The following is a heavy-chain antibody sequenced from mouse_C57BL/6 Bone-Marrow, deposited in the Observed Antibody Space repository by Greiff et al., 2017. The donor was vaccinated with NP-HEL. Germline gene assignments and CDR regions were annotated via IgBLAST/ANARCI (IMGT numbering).Heavy chain of an antibody. CDR1: GFTFSNYW. J-gene: IGHJ3*01. V-gene: IGHV6-3*01. CDR3: TGGEGNYIAY. D-gene: IGHD2-1*01. Sequence: EVKLMESGGGLVQPGGSMKLSCVASGFTFSNYWMNWVRQSPEKGLEWVAQIRLKSDNYATHYAESVKGRFTISRDDSKSSVYLQMNNLRAEDTGIYYCTGGEGNYIAYWGQGTLVTVSA. CDR2: IRLKSDNYAT.